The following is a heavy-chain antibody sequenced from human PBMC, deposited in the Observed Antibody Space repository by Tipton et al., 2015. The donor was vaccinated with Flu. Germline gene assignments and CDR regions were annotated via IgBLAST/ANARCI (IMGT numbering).Heavy chain of an antibody. CDR2: INHSGST. J-gene: IGHJ3*02. Sequence: TLSLTCSVSGGSISSYYWSWIRQPPGKGLEWIGEINHSGSTNYNPSLKSRVTISVDTSKNQFSLKLSSVTAADTAVYYCARRKAAKAAFDIWGQGTMVTVSS. V-gene: IGHV4-34*01. CDR1: GGSISSYY. CDR3: ARRKAAKAAFDI. D-gene: IGHD2-15*01.